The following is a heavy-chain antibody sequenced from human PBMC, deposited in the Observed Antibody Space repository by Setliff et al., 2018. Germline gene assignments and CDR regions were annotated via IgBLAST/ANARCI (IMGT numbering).Heavy chain of an antibody. Sequence: PSETLSLTCTVSGGSISSSSYYWGWIRQPPGKGLEWIGSIYYSGSTYYNPSLKSRVTISVDTSKNQSSLKLSSVTAADTAVYYCAGLYYYGSGSYPAPIDYWGQGTLVTVSS. CDR2: IYYSGST. CDR3: AGLYYYGSGSYPAPIDY. J-gene: IGHJ4*02. CDR1: GGSISSSSYY. D-gene: IGHD3-10*01. V-gene: IGHV4-39*01.